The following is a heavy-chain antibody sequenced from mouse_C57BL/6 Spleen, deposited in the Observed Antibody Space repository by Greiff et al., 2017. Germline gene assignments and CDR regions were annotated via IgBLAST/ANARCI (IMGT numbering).Heavy chain of an antibody. V-gene: IGHV5-17*01. D-gene: IGHD1-1*01. J-gene: IGHJ3*01. CDR2: ISSGSSTI. CDR1: GFTFSDYG. Sequence: EVKLVESGGGLVKPGGSLKLSCAASGFTFSDYGMHWVRQAPEKGLEWVAYISSGSSTIYYADTVKGRFTISRDNAKNTLFLQMTSLRSEDTAMYYCARPITTVVESSFAYWGQGTLVTVSA. CDR3: ARPITTVVESSFAY.